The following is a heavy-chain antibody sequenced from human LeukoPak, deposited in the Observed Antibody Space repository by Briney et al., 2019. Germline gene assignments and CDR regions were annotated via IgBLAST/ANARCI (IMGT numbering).Heavy chain of an antibody. D-gene: IGHD2-15*01. CDR3: ARGSPGGYCSGGSCPFFDS. V-gene: IGHV1-8*01. CDR1: GYTFTSYD. CDR2: LNPTSGNT. Sequence: ASVKVSCKASGYTFTSYDINWVRQATGPGHEWMGWLNPTSGNTGCAQKFQGRVTMTRNTSISTAYMELSSLRSEDTAVYYCARGSPGGYCSGGSCPFFDSWGQGTLVTVSS. J-gene: IGHJ4*02.